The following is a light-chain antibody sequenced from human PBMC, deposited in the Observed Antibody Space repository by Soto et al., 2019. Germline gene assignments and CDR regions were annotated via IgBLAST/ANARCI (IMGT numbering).Light chain of an antibody. CDR3: QQYNNWPPMYT. Sequence: EIVMTQSPATLSVSPGERVTLSCRASQSVNSNLAWYQQKPGQAPRLLIHGASTRATGIPVRFSGSGSGTEFTLTISSLQSEDFAVYYCQQYNNWPPMYTFGQGTKLDIK. V-gene: IGKV3-15*01. CDR1: QSVNSN. CDR2: GAS. J-gene: IGKJ2*01.